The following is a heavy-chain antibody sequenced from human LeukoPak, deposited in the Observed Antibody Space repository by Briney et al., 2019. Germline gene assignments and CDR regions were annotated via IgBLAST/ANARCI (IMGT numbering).Heavy chain of an antibody. J-gene: IGHJ6*03. CDR1: GFAFSIYD. Sequence: GGSLRLSCAASGFAFSIYDMHWVRQAPGKGLEWVSFIQYDGSHKNYIDSVKGRFTISRDNAKNSLYLQMNSLRAEDTAVYYCARWIQLWPDYYYYYMDVWGKGTTVTISS. CDR3: ARWIQLWPDYYYYYMDV. CDR2: IQYDGSHK. V-gene: IGHV3-33*05. D-gene: IGHD5-18*01.